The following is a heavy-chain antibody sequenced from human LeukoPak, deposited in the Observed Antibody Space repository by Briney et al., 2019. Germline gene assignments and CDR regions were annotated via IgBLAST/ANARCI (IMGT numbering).Heavy chain of an antibody. V-gene: IGHV3-23*01. Sequence: GSLRLSCAASGFTFNNSAMSWVRQAPGKGLEWVSGMTGGGGSTYYADSVKGRFTTSRDNSKNTLYLQMNSLRVEDTAIYYCAKGSRQWLSGEFDSWGQGTLVTVSS. D-gene: IGHD3-22*01. J-gene: IGHJ4*02. CDR2: MTGGGGST. CDR3: AKGSRQWLSGEFDS. CDR1: GFTFNNSA.